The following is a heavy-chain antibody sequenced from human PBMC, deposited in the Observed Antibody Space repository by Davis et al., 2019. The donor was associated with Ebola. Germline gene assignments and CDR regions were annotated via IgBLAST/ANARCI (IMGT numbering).Heavy chain of an antibody. D-gene: IGHD2-15*01. Sequence: GGSLRLSCAASGFTSDDYAMHWVRQAPGKGLEWVSLISGDGGSTYYADSVKGRFTISRDNAKNTLYLQMNSLRAEDTAVYYCARGYCSGGSCTHYYYYGMDVWGQGTTVTVSS. CDR2: ISGDGGST. J-gene: IGHJ6*02. V-gene: IGHV3-43*02. CDR1: GFTSDDYA. CDR3: ARGYCSGGSCTHYYYYGMDV.